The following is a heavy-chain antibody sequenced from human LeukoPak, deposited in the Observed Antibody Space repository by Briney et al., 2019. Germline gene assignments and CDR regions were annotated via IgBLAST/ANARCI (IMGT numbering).Heavy chain of an antibody. CDR2: ISYDGSNK. CDR1: GFTFSSYA. CDR3: ARVMALTGPRYYFDY. V-gene: IGHV3-30*04. D-gene: IGHD3-9*01. J-gene: IGHJ4*02. Sequence: GGSLRLSCAASGFTFSSYAMHWVRQAPGKGLEWVAVISYDGSNKYYADSVKGRFTISRDNSKNTLYLQMNSLRAEDTAVYYCARVMALTGPRYYFDYWGQGTLVTVSS.